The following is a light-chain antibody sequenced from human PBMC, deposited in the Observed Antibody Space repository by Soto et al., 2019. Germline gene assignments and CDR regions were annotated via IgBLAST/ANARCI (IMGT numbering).Light chain of an antibody. CDR3: SSSTNTNTLVI. V-gene: IGLV2-14*01. Sequence: QPVLTQPASVSGSPGQSITISCTGTNSDIGRYKFVSWFQQHPGKAPNLMIFEGTNRPSGVSNRFSGSKSGNTAFLTISGLQAEDEAIYFCSSSTNTNTLVIFGGGTKLTVL. CDR1: NSDIGRYKF. CDR2: EGT. J-gene: IGLJ2*01.